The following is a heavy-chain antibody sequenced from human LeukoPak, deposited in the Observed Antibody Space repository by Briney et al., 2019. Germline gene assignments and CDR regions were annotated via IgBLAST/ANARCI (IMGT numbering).Heavy chain of an antibody. CDR1: GFTFSSYA. CDR2: IRVGGEI. V-gene: IGHV3-23*01. CDR3: AKGTGDTGYYFDF. J-gene: IGHJ4*02. D-gene: IGHD7-27*01. Sequence: GGSLRLSCTASGFTFSSYAMSWVRQAPGKGLEWVSGIRVGGEIYYADSVKGRFTISRDNSENTLYLQMSGLRAEDTALYHCAKGTGDTGYYFDFWGQGTLVTVSS.